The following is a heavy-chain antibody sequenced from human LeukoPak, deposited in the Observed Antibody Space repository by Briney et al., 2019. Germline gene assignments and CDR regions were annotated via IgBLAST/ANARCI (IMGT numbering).Heavy chain of an antibody. Sequence: GGSLRLSCAASGFTFSNAWMSWVHQSPGKGVEWVGRIKSKTDGETTDYAAPVKGRFTISRDDSKNTLYLQVNSLKTDDTAVYYCTTRNRVTGSLDYWGQGTLVTVSS. V-gene: IGHV3-15*01. CDR2: IKSKTDGETT. CDR1: GFTFSNAW. CDR3: TTRNRVTGSLDY. D-gene: IGHD2/OR15-2a*01. J-gene: IGHJ4*02.